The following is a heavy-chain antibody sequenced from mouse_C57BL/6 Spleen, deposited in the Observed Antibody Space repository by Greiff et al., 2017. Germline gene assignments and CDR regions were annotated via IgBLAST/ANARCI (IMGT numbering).Heavy chain of an antibody. CDR2: IWGDGST. J-gene: IGHJ3*01. Sequence: QVQLKESGPGLVAPSQSLSITCTVSGFSLTSYGVSWVRQPPGKGLEWLGVIWGDGSTNYHSALFSRLSISKDNSNSQAILKLNSLQTDDTATYYFAKGGQLRQGLAYWGQGTLVTVSA. V-gene: IGHV2-3*01. D-gene: IGHD3-2*02. CDR3: AKGGQLRQGLAY. CDR1: GFSLTSYG.